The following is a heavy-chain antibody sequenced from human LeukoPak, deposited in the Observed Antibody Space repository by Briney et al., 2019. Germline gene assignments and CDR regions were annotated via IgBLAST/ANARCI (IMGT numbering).Heavy chain of an antibody. CDR1: GYTFTSYA. CDR3: ARAHTYCSSTSCPMYNWFDP. D-gene: IGHD2-2*01. CDR2: INTGNGNT. Sequence: ASVKVSCKASGYTFTSYAMHWVRQAPGQRLEWMGWINTGNGNTKYSRKFQGRVTIARDTSASTAYMELSSLRSEDTAVYYCARAHTYCSSTSCPMYNWFDPWGQGTLVTVSS. J-gene: IGHJ5*02. V-gene: IGHV1-3*04.